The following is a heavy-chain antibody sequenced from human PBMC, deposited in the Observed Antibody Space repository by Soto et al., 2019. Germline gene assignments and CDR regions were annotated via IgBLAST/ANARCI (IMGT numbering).Heavy chain of an antibody. CDR1: GYTLTELS. V-gene: IGHV1-24*01. CDR3: ATDSSPRNSHYYYYGMDV. CDR2: FDPEDGET. Sequence: QVQLVQSGAEVKKPGASVKVSCKVSGYTLTELSMHWVRQAPGKGLEWMGGFDPEDGETIYAQKFQGRVTMTEDTSTDTTYMELSSLRSEDTAVYYCATDSSPRNSHYYYYGMDVWGQGTTVTVSS. J-gene: IGHJ6*02. D-gene: IGHD6-6*01.